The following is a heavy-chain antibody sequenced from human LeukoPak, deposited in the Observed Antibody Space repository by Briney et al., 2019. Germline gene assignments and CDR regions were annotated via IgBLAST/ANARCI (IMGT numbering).Heavy chain of an antibody. CDR1: GGSISSYY. V-gene: IGHV4-34*01. CDR3: ARQEQWLDLYYFDY. D-gene: IGHD6-19*01. J-gene: IGHJ4*02. Sequence: SETLSLTCTVSGGSISSYYWSWIRQPPGKGLEWIGEINHSGSTNYNPSLKSRGTISVDTSKNQFSLKLSSVTAADTAVYYCARQEQWLDLYYFDYWGQGTLVTVSS. CDR2: INHSGST.